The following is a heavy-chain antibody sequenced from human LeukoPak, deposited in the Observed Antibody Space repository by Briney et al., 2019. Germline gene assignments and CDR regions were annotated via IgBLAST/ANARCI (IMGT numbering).Heavy chain of an antibody. CDR1: GYTFTGYY. V-gene: IGHV1-2*02. CDR3: ARVSAYMVRGVANWFDP. J-gene: IGHJ5*02. CDR2: INPNSGGT. Sequence: ASVKVSCKASGYTFTGYYMHWVRQAPGQGLEWMGWINPNSGGTNYAQKFQGRVTMTRDTSISTAYMELSRLRSDDTAVYYCARVSAYMVRGVANWFDPWGQGTLVTVSS. D-gene: IGHD3-10*01.